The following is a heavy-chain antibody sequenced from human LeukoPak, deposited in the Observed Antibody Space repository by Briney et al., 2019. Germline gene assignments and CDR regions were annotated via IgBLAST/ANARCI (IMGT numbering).Heavy chain of an antibody. CDR2: ISYDGSNK. CDR1: GFTFSSYA. D-gene: IGHD6-13*01. J-gene: IGHJ6*03. V-gene: IGHV3-30*04. CDR3: AKTAAADYYYYYYMDV. Sequence: GGSLRLSCAASGFTFSSYAMHWVRQAPGKGLEWVAVISYDGSNKYYADSVKGRFTISRDNSKNTLYLQMNSLRAEDTAVYYCAKTAAADYYYYYYMDVWGKGTTVTISS.